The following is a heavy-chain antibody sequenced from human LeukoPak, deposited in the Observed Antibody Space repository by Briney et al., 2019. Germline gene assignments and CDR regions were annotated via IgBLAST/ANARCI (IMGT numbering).Heavy chain of an antibody. V-gene: IGHV3-30*18. CDR2: ILSDGNDK. Sequence: GGSLRLSCAASGFTFSSYDMHWVRQAPGRGLEWVAIILSDGNDKYYADSVKGRFTISRDNSKDTLDLQMNSLRAEDTAVYYCAKDRTSTWSWDYWGKGTLVIVSS. J-gene: IGHJ4*02. CDR3: AKDRTSTWSWDY. CDR1: GFTFSSYD. D-gene: IGHD6-13*01.